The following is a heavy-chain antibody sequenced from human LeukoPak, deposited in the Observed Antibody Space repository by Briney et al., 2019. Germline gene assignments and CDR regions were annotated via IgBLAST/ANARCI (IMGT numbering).Heavy chain of an antibody. CDR1: GFTFSRYS. V-gene: IGHV3-48*01. Sequence: PGGSLRLSCAAPGFTFSRYSMTSVRQAPGKGLEWVSYISDSGNTIHYADSVKGRFTISRDNAKNSLFLQMNSLRVEDTSVFYCARDQGGYNYGRGYFDDWGRGTLVTVSS. J-gene: IGHJ4*02. CDR2: ISDSGNTI. CDR3: ARDQGGYNYGRGYFDD. D-gene: IGHD5-24*01.